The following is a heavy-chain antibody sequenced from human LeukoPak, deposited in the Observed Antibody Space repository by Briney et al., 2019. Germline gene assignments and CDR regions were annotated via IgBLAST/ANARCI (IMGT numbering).Heavy chain of an antibody. J-gene: IGHJ4*02. D-gene: IGHD6-13*01. Sequence: SETLSLTCTVSGGSISSSSYYWGWIRHPPGKDLEWIGSIYYGGSTYYNPSLKSRVTISVDTSNNQFSLKLTSVSAADTAVYYCARRLAGTEDYWGQGTLVIVST. CDR1: GGSISSSSYY. CDR3: ARRLAGTEDY. CDR2: IYYGGST. V-gene: IGHV4-39*01.